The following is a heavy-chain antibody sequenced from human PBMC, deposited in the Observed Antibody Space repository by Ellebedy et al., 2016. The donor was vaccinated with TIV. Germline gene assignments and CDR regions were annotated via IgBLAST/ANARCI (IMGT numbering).Heavy chain of an antibody. D-gene: IGHD1-14*01. CDR1: GDSISSSGDY. V-gene: IGHV4-39*01. CDR2: ISNRDRT. J-gene: IGHJ6*03. Sequence: SETLSLTXTVSGDSISSSGDYWVWIRQPPGQGPEWIGTISNRDRTDYNPSLKSRVFILVDASKNQFFLKLTSVTAADTAVYYCATFNQYYTYLGVWGKGTTVIVSS. CDR3: ATFNQYYTYLGV.